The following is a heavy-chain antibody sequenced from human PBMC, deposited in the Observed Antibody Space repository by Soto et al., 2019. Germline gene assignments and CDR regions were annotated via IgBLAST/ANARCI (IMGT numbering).Heavy chain of an antibody. Sequence: PETLSLTCTVSGASISSYYWSWIRQPPGKGLEWIGYIYYSGSTNYNPSLKRRVTISVDTSKNQFSLKLSSVTAADTAVYYCARALDYDFWSGYHLYRMDVWGQGTTVTVSS. CDR1: GASISSYY. V-gene: IGHV4-59*01. J-gene: IGHJ6*02. D-gene: IGHD3-3*01. CDR3: ARALDYDFWSGYHLYRMDV. CDR2: IYYSGST.